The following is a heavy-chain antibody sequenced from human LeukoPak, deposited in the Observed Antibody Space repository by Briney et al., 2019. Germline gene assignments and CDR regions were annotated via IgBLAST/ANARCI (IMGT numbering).Heavy chain of an antibody. Sequence: QPSETLSLTCDVSGGFTSNDYWWSWVRQAPGKGLEWVSVIYSGGSTYADSVKGRFTISRDSSKNTLYLQMNTLRAEDTAVYYCAREYSRADAFDIWGQGTLVTVSS. CDR1: GGFTSNDY. D-gene: IGHD2-15*01. CDR3: AREYSRADAFDI. J-gene: IGHJ3*02. CDR2: IYSGGST. V-gene: IGHV3-53*01.